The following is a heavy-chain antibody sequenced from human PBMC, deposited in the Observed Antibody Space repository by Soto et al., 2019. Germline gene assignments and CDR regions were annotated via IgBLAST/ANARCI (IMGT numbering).Heavy chain of an antibody. V-gene: IGHV3-74*01. D-gene: IGHD3-22*01. J-gene: IGHJ4*02. CDR3: VRDYDSSGYNSDY. CDR2: INSEGTGT. CDR1: GFTFSSYW. Sequence: LRLSCAASGFTFSSYWMHWVRQVPGKGLVWVSRINSEGTGTIYADSVKGRFTISRDNAKNTLYLQMNSLRAEDTAVYYCVRDYDSSGYNSDYWGQGTPVTVSS.